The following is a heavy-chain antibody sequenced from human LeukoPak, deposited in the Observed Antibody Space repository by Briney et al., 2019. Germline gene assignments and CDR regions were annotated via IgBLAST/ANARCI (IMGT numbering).Heavy chain of an antibody. Sequence: SETLSLTCTVSGGSISSYYWSWIRQPPGKGLEWIGYIYYSGSTNYNPSLKSRVTISVDTSKNQFSLKLSSVTAADTAVYYCARHDGYYYDPSLPRFDPWGQGTLVTVSS. D-gene: IGHD3-22*01. CDR2: IYYSGST. V-gene: IGHV4-59*08. J-gene: IGHJ5*02. CDR1: GGSISSYY. CDR3: ARHDGYYYDPSLPRFDP.